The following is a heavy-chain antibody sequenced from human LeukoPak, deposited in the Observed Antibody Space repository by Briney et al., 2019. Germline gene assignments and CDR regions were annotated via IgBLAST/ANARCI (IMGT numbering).Heavy chain of an antibody. CDR1: GYSISSGYY. J-gene: IGHJ4*01. CDR3: ARDPYPAQGQLMLDY. D-gene: IGHD6-6*01. V-gene: IGHV4-38-2*02. CDR2: IYHSGST. Sequence: SETLSLTCTVSGYSISSGYYWGWIRQPPGEGLEWIGSIYHSGSTYYNPSLKSRVTISVDTSKNQFSLKLSSVTAADTAVYYCARDPYPAQGQLMLDYWGQGTLVTVSS.